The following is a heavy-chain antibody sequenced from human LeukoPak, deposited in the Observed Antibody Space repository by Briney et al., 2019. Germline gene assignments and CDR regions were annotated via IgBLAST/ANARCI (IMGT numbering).Heavy chain of an antibody. V-gene: IGHV3-30*01. CDR3: ARAPYYYDSSGQGDY. CDR1: GFTFSSYA. J-gene: IGHJ4*02. CDR2: ISYDGSNK. D-gene: IGHD3-22*01. Sequence: GGSLRLSCAASGFTFSSYAMHWVRQAPGKGLEWVAVISYDGSNKYYADSVKGRFTISRDNSKNTLYLQMNSLRAEDTAVYYSARAPYYYDSSGQGDYWGQGTLVSVSS.